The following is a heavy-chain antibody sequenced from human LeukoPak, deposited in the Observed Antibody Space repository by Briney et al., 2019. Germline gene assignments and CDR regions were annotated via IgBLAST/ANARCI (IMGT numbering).Heavy chain of an antibody. CDR2: INAGNGNT. Sequence: ASVKVSCKASGYAFTSYYMHWVRQAPGQRLEWMGWINAGNGNTKYSQEFQGRVTITRDTSASTAYMELSSLRSEDMAVYYCAREDSGSYWYYFDYWGQGTLVTVSS. V-gene: IGHV1-3*03. D-gene: IGHD1-26*01. CDR3: AREDSGSYWYYFDY. CDR1: GYAFTSYY. J-gene: IGHJ4*02.